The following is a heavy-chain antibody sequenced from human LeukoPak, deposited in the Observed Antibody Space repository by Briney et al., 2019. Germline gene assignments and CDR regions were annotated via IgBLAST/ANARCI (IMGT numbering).Heavy chain of an antibody. CDR1: GYTFTSYG. Sequence: RASVKVSCKASGYTFTSYGISWVRQAPGQGLEWMGIINPSGGSTSYAQKFQGRVTMTRDTSTSTVYMELSSLRSEDTAVYYCALGGVEAAQYSSPQDAFDIWGQGTMVTVSS. CDR3: ALGGVEAAQYSSPQDAFDI. D-gene: IGHD6-13*01. J-gene: IGHJ3*02. V-gene: IGHV1-46*01. CDR2: INPSGGST.